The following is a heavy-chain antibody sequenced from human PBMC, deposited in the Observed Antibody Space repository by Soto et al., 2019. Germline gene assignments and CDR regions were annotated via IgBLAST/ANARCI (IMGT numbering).Heavy chain of an antibody. Sequence: PSETLSLTCTVSGGSISSYYVSWIRQSAGKGLEWIGRLDTSGTTNYNPSLKSRVTMSVDASKNHFSLNLSSVTAADTAVYYCARGPRGYVYYHGMDVWGQGTTVTVSS. J-gene: IGHJ6*02. CDR3: ARGPRGYVYYHGMDV. CDR2: LDTSGTT. CDR1: GGSISSYY. D-gene: IGHD3-10*01. V-gene: IGHV4-4*07.